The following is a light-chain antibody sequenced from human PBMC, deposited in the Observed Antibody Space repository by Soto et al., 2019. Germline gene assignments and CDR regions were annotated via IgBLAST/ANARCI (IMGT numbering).Light chain of an antibody. J-gene: IGLJ1*01. CDR3: CSYAGGYTYL. CDR1: NSNMGRNY. V-gene: IGLV1-47*01. Sequence: QSVLTQTPSASGTPGQRVTISCSGSNSNMGRNYVYWYQQVPGTAPKLLMYRNDVRPSGVPDRFTGSKSGTSASLAISGLQAEDEADYFCCSYAGGYTYLFGTGTKLTVL. CDR2: RND.